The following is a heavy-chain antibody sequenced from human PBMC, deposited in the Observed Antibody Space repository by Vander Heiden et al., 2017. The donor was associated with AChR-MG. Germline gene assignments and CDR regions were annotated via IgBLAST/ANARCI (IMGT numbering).Heavy chain of an antibody. CDR2: FDPEDGET. D-gene: IGHD6-13*01. V-gene: IGHV1-24*01. J-gene: IGHJ5*02. CDR1: GYTLTELS. Sequence: QVQLVQSGAEVKKPGASVKVSCKVSGYTLTELSMHWVRQAPGKGLEWMGGFDPEDGETIYAQKFQGRVTMTEDTSTDTAYMELSSLRSEDTAVYYCATAVYAAAPTNNWFDPWGQGTLVTVSS. CDR3: ATAVYAAAPTNNWFDP.